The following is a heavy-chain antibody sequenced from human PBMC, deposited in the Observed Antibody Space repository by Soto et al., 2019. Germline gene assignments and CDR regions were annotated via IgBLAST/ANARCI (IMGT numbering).Heavy chain of an antibody. J-gene: IGHJ5*02. CDR1: GFTFGDSY. Sequence: QVQLVESGGGLVPPGGSLRLSCAGSGFTFGDSYMSWIRQAPGKGLEWLSYISPGSRYPAYADSVKGRFTISRDNAKRSLCLQMMSLTAEDKAIYYFVRGGGGGLFDPWGQGTMVTVSS. V-gene: IGHV3-11*06. CDR2: ISPGSRYP. CDR3: VRGGGGGLFDP. D-gene: IGHD2-15*01.